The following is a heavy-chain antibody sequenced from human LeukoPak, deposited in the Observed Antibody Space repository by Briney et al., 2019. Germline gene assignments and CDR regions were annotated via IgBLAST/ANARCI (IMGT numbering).Heavy chain of an antibody. J-gene: IGHJ6*03. CDR2: IYTSGST. CDR3: ARGGSGWNYYYYYXDV. CDR1: GGSISSGSYF. V-gene: IGHV4-61*02. D-gene: IGHD6-19*01. Sequence: SETLSLTCTFSGGSISSGSYFWSWIRQPAGKGLEWIGRIYTSGSTNYNPSLKSRVTISVDTSKNQFSLKLSSVTAADTAVYYCARGGSGWNYYYYYXDVXXKGTTVTISX.